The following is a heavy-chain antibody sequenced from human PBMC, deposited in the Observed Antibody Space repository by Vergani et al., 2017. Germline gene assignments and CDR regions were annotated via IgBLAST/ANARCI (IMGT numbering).Heavy chain of an antibody. CDR1: GGSISSYY. D-gene: IGHD1-1*01. CDR2: IYYSGST. CDR3: ARGVSVGGSTGTRVVGAPYNWFDP. V-gene: IGHV4-59*01. Sequence: QLQLQESGPGLVKPSETLSLTCTVSGGSISSYYWSWIRQPPGKGLEWIGYIYYSGSTNYNPSLKSRVTISVDTSKNQFSLKLSSVTAADTAVYYCARGVSVGGSTGTRVVGAPYNWFDPWGQGTLVTVSS. J-gene: IGHJ5*02.